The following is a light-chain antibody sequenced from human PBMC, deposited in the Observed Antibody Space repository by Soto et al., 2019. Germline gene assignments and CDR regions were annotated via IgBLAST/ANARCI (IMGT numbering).Light chain of an antibody. V-gene: IGKV1-39*01. CDR3: QQSYGTPPT. CDR2: HAS. J-gene: IGKJ1*01. Sequence: DSQMTQSPSTLPASVGSRFTITCRASQSISNWLAWYQQKKGTAPKVMIYHASNLQSGVPSRFSGSGYGTDFNLTISSLQTEDFTTYYCQQSYGTPPTFGQGTKVDIK. CDR1: QSISNW.